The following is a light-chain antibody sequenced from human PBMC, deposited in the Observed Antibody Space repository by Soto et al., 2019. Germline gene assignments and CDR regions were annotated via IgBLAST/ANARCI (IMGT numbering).Light chain of an antibody. Sequence: QLVLTQSPSASASLGASVKLTCTLSSGHSSYTIAWHQQQPGKGPRYLMKLNSDGSHRKGDGIPDRFSGSSSGAERYLTISSLQSEDEADYYCQTWGTGIRVFGGGTQLTVL. CDR2: LNSDGSH. CDR3: QTWGTGIRV. V-gene: IGLV4-69*01. CDR1: SGHSSYT. J-gene: IGLJ2*01.